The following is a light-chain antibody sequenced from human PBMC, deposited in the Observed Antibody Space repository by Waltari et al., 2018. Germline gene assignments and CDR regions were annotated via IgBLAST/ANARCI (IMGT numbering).Light chain of an antibody. CDR3: QQVDSFPRT. V-gene: IGKV1-39*01. CDR2: TAS. Sequence: DIEMTQSPSSLSASIGDRVTITCRASQAISGYLNWYQQKPGRAPKLLIYTASTLQSGVPSRFSGSGYGTDFTLTISSLQPEDFATYYCQQVDSFPRTFGQGTKVEVK. J-gene: IGKJ1*01. CDR1: QAISGY.